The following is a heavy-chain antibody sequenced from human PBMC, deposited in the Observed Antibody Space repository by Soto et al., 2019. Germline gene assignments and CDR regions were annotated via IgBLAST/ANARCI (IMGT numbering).Heavy chain of an antibody. J-gene: IGHJ4*02. V-gene: IGHV4-4*07. CDR3: ERTKAVAGTIED. Sequence: SETLSFTCTVSVGSISSYYWSLIRQPAGKGLEWIGRIYTSGSTNYNPSLKSRVTMSVDTSKNQFSLKLSSVTTADTAVYYCERTKAVAGTIEDWGQGTLVTLSS. CDR1: VGSISSYY. CDR2: IYTSGST. D-gene: IGHD6-19*01.